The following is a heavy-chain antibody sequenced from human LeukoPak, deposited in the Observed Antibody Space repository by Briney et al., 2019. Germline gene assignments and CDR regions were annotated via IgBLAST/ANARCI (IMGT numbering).Heavy chain of an antibody. CDR1: GGTFSSYA. D-gene: IGHD3-22*01. V-gene: IGHV1-69*01. CDR2: IIPIFGTA. CDR3: ARGAVQSPYYYDSSGYYYPGQH. Sequence: GASVKVSCKASGGTFSSYAISWVRQAPGQGLEWMGGIIPIFGTANYAQKFQGRVTITADESTSTAYMELSSLRSEDTAVYYCARGAVQSPYYYDSSGYYYPGQHWGQGTLVTVSS. J-gene: IGHJ1*01.